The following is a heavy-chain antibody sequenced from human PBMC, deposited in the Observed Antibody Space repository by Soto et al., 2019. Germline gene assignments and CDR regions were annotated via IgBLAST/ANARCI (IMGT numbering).Heavy chain of an antibody. CDR3: ARGRGGHYYYGVDV. J-gene: IGHJ6*02. V-gene: IGHV3-30-3*01. CDR1: GFIFGGYA. D-gene: IGHD2-15*01. CDR2: ISYDGNNQ. Sequence: PGGSLRLSCAASGFIFGGYAMHWVRQAPGKGLEWVSLISYDGNNQYYADSVKGRFTISRDDSKNTVFLQMRSLRPEDTAVYYCARGRGGHYYYGVDVWCQGTTVTVSS.